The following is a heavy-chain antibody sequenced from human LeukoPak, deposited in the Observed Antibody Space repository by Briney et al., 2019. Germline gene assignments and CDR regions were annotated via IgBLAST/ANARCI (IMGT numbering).Heavy chain of an antibody. CDR3: ASSWYSSGYYWIVYFQH. CDR2: IIPIFGTA. D-gene: IGHD3-22*01. V-gene: IGHV1-69*05. Sequence: SVKVSCKASGGTFSSYAISWVRQAPGQGLEWMGGIIPIFGTANYAQKFQGRVTITTDESTSTAYMELSSLRSEDTAVYYCASSWYSSGYYWIVYFQHWGQGTLVTASS. CDR1: GGTFSSYA. J-gene: IGHJ1*01.